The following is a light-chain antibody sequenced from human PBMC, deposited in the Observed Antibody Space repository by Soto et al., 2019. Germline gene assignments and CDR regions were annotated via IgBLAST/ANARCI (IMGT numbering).Light chain of an antibody. CDR3: QQYGSSRT. V-gene: IGKV3-20*01. CDR1: QSVSSNH. Sequence: DIVLTQSPGTLSLSPGERATLSCRASQSVSSNHLAWYQQKPGQAPRLLIYGGSSRATGIPVRFSGSGSGTDFTLTISRLEPEDFAVFYCQQYGSSRTFGQGTKVDIK. CDR2: GGS. J-gene: IGKJ1*01.